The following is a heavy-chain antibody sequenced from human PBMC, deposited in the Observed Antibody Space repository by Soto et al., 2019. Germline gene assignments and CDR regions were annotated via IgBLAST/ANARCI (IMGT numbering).Heavy chain of an antibody. J-gene: IGHJ4*02. D-gene: IGHD2-2*01. V-gene: IGHV4-31*03. CDR1: GGSIGSGGYW. CDR2: VSYTGNT. Sequence: QVQLQESGPGLMQPSQTLSLTCTVSGGSIGSGGYWWSWIRQHPGRGLEWIGFVSYTGNTQYNPYLKSRVNISVDTSTKQFSLKLSSVTAADTAVYYCARGTLVWGQGTLVTVSS. CDR3: ARGTLV.